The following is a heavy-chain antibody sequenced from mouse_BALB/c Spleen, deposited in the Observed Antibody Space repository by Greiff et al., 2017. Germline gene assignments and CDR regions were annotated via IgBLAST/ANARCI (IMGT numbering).Heavy chain of an antibody. CDR1: GFTFNTYA. CDR2: IRSKSNNYAT. Sequence: EVKLMESGGGLVQPKGSLKLSCAASGFTFNTYAMNWVRQAPGKGLEWVARIRSKSNNYATYYADSVKDRFTISRDDSQSMLYLQMNNLKTEDTAMYYCVRGGPAMDYGGQGTSVTVSS. CDR3: VRGGPAMDY. V-gene: IGHV10-1*02. J-gene: IGHJ4*01.